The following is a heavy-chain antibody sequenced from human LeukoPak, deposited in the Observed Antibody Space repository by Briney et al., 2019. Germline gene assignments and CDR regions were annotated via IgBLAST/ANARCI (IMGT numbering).Heavy chain of an antibody. J-gene: IGHJ4*02. CDR3: AKDDDRPDY. CDR1: GFTFSSYG. D-gene: IGHD1-1*01. CDR2: ISYDGSNK. Sequence: GGSLRLSCAASGFTFSSYGMHWVRQAPGKGLEWVAVISYDGSNKYYADSVKGRFTISRDNSKNTLYLQMNSLRAEDTAVYYCAKDDDRPDYWGQGTLVTVSS. V-gene: IGHV3-30*18.